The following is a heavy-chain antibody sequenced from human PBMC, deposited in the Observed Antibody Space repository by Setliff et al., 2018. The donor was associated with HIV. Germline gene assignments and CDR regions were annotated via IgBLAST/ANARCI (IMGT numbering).Heavy chain of an antibody. CDR2: IFSSGST. D-gene: IGHD3-22*01. V-gene: IGHV4-4*07. J-gene: IGHJ4*02. CDR3: ARQGYYYRGDFYHNEGSDY. CDR1: GGSISSYY. Sequence: PSETLSLTCTVPGGSISSYYWSWIRQPAGKGLEWIGRIFSSGSTSYNSSLKSRVTMSVDTSKNQFSLRLTSVTAADTAFYYCARQGYYYRGDFYHNEGSDYWGQGTLVTVSS.